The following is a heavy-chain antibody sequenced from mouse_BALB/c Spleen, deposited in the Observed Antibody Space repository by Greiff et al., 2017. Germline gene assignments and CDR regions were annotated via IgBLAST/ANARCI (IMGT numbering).Heavy chain of an antibody. Sequence: VQLQESGPGLVKPSQSLSLTCTVTGYSITSDYAWNWIRQFPGNKLEWMGYISYSGSTSYNPSLKSRISITRDTSKNQFFLQLNSVTTEDTATYYCARFEAYYGNYVRYFDVWGAGTTVTVSS. D-gene: IGHD2-10*01. J-gene: IGHJ1*01. CDR2: ISYSGST. CDR1: GYSITSDYA. CDR3: ARFEAYYGNYVRYFDV. V-gene: IGHV3-2*02.